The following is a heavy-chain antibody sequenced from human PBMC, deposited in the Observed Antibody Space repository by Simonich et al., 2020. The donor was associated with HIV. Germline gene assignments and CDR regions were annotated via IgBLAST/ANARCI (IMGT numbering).Heavy chain of an antibody. CDR3: ARLTAGGLGEYFQH. CDR2: INHSGSP. D-gene: IGHD6-13*01. Sequence: QVQLQQWGAGLLKPSETLSLTCAVYGGSFSGYYWSWIRQPQGKGLEWIGEINHSGSPTYNPSLKSRGTISVDTSKNQFSLKLSSVTAADTAVYYCARLTAGGLGEYFQHWGQGTLVTVSS. V-gene: IGHV4-34*01. J-gene: IGHJ1*01. CDR1: GGSFSGYY.